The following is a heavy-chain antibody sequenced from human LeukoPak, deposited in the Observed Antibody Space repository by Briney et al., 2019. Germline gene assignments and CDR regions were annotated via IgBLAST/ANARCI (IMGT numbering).Heavy chain of an antibody. V-gene: IGHV3-7*01. D-gene: IGHD1-14*01. Sequence: PGRSLRLSCAASGFTFSSYRMSWVRQAPGKGLEWVANIKQDGSEKYYVDSVKGRFTISRDNAKNSLYLQMNSLRVEDTALYYCARGDVVIEPPRFCGFDIWGHGTMVTVSS. J-gene: IGHJ3*02. CDR1: GFTFSSYR. CDR2: IKQDGSEK. CDR3: ARGDVVIEPPRFCGFDI.